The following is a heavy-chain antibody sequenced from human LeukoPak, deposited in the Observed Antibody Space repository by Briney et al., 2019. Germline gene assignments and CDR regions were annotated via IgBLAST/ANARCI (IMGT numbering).Heavy chain of an antibody. CDR1: GYTFTGYY. D-gene: IGHD3-10*01. V-gene: IGHV1-2*02. CDR2: INPNSGGT. CDR3: ARGGSGSYFSWLDP. J-gene: IGHJ5*02. Sequence: AASVKVSCKASGYTFTGYYIHWVLQAPGQGLECVGWINPNSGGTNYAQKFQGRVTMTRDTSISTAYMELSRLRSDDTAVYYCARGGSGSYFSWLDPWGQGTLVTVSS.